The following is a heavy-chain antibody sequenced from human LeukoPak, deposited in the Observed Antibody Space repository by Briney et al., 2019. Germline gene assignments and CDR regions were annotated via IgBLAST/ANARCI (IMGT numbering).Heavy chain of an antibody. J-gene: IGHJ4*02. Sequence: SETLSLTCAVYGGSFSGYYWSWIRQPPGKVLEWIGEINHSGSTNYNPSLKSRVTISVDTSKNQFSLKLSSVTAADTALYYCARDGRFPPEPLPRYFDYWGQGTLVTVSS. CDR2: INHSGST. CDR1: GGSFSGYY. CDR3: ARDGRFPPEPLPRYFDY. V-gene: IGHV4-34*01. D-gene: IGHD1-26*01.